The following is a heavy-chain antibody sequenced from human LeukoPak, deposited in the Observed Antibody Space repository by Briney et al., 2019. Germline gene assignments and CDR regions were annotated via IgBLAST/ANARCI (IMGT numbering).Heavy chain of an antibody. V-gene: IGHV4-39*07. J-gene: IGHJ5*02. CDR3: ARGSFPSIVVVPADPTVYNWFDP. CDR1: GGSISSSSYY. Sequence: PSETLSLTCTVSGGSISSSSYYWGWIRQPPGKGLEWIGSIYYSGSTYYNPSLKSRVTISVDTSKNQFSLKLSSVTAADTAVYYCARGSFPSIVVVPADPTVYNWFDPWGQGTLVTVSS. CDR2: IYYSGST. D-gene: IGHD2-2*01.